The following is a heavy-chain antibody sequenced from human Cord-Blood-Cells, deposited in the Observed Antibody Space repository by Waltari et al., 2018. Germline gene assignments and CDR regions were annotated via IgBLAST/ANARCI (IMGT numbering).Heavy chain of an antibody. J-gene: IGHJ4*02. CDR3: TTYFSSGSYYFDY. CDR1: GFTFSNAW. D-gene: IGHD1-26*01. Sequence: EVQLVESGGGLVKPGGSLRLYCAASGFTFSNAWMSWVRQAPGKGLEWVGRIKSKSDGGTTDYAAPVKGRFTISRDDSKNTLYLQMNSLKTEDTAVYYCTTYFSSGSYYFDYWGQGTLVTVSS. CDR2: IKSKSDGGTT. V-gene: IGHV3-15*01.